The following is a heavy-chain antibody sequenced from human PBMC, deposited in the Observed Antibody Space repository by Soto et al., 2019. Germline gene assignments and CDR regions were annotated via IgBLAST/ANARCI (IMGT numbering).Heavy chain of an antibody. CDR3: ARDMSDDFWRGDDYYDYGRDV. V-gene: IGHV1-69*01. Sequence: QVQLVQSGAEVTKPGSSVKVSCKASGVTFSSYAISWVRQAPGQGLEWMGGIIPIFGTANYAQKFQGRVTITADESTSTAYMELRSLRSEATAVYDCARDMSDDFWRGDDYYDYGRDVWGHGTTFTVSS. CDR1: GVTFSSYA. D-gene: IGHD3-3*01. CDR2: IIPIFGTA. J-gene: IGHJ6*02.